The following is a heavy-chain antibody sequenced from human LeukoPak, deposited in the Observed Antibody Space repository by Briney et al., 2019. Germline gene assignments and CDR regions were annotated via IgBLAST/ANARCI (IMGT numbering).Heavy chain of an antibody. CDR3: ARGHPMTTVTSNAFDI. Sequence: PGRSLRLSCAASGFTFSNYAMQWVRQAPGKGLEWVTSISYDGSYKYYADSVRGRFTISRDNSKNTLYLQMNSLRAEDTAVYYCARGHPMTTVTSNAFDIWGQGTMVTVSS. CDR1: GFTFSNYA. CDR2: ISYDGSYK. D-gene: IGHD4-17*01. J-gene: IGHJ3*02. V-gene: IGHV3-30*14.